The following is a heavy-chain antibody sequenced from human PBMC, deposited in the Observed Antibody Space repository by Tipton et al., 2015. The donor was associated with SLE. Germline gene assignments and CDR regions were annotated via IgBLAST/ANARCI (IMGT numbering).Heavy chain of an antibody. CDR2: IWYDGSNK. J-gene: IGHJ4*02. CDR3: ATQIWFRAPFGY. CDR1: GFTFSSYG. D-gene: IGHD3-10*01. Sequence: SLRLSCAASGFTFSSYGMHWVRQAPGKGLEWVAVIWYDGSNKYYADSVKGRFTISRDNSKNTLYLQMNSLRAEDTAVYYCATQIWFRAPFGYWGQGTLVPVSS. V-gene: IGHV3-33*08.